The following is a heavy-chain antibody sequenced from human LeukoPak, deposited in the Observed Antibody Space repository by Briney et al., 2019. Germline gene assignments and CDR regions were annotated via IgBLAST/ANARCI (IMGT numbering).Heavy chain of an antibody. CDR2: IYYSGST. V-gene: IGHV4-61*01. Sequence: PSETLSLTCTVSGGSISSGSYYWSWIRQPPGKGLEWIGYIYYSGSTNYNPSLKSRVTISVDTSKNQFSLKLSSVTAADTAVYYCARGLEDYGSGYYYYYMDVWGKGTTVTVSS. J-gene: IGHJ6*03. CDR1: GGSISSGSYY. D-gene: IGHD3-10*01. CDR3: ARGLEDYGSGYYYYYMDV.